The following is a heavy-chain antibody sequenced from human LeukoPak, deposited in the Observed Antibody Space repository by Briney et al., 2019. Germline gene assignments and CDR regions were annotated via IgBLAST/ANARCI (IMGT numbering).Heavy chain of an antibody. D-gene: IGHD1-26*01. J-gene: IGHJ6*03. Sequence: ASVKVSCKVSGYTLTELSMHWVRQAPGKGLEWMGGFDPEDGETIYAQKFQGRVTITADKSTSTAYMELSSLRSEDTAVYYCARDRQSKWASYGGYYYYMDVWGKGTTVTVSS. CDR3: ARDRQSKWASYGGYYYYMDV. V-gene: IGHV1-24*01. CDR2: FDPEDGET. CDR1: GYTLTELS.